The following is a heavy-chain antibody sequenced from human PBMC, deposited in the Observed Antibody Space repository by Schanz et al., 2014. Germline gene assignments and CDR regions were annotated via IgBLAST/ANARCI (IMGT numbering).Heavy chain of an antibody. V-gene: IGHV3-33*01. J-gene: IGHJ4*02. D-gene: IGHD4-17*01. CDR2: IWYDENNK. Sequence: GQLLESGGGLVQPGGSLRLSCVASGFTFSSYGMHWVRQAPGKGLEWVAVIWYDENNKYYADSVRGRFTISRDRFQNTLYLRMSSLRAEDTAVYYCARPRFDYGEVDYWGQGTLVTVSS. CDR3: ARPRFDYGEVDY. CDR1: GFTFSSYG.